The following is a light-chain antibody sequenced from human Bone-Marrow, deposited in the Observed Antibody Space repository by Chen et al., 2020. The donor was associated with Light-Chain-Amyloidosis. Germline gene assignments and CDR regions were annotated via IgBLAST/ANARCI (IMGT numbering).Light chain of an antibody. V-gene: IGLV3-21*02. CDR2: DDS. Sequence: SYVLTQPSSVSVAPGQTATIACGGNNIGSTSVHWYQLTPGQAPLLVVYDDSDRPSGIPERLSGSNSGNTAILTISRVEAGDEADYYCQVWDRSSDRPVFGGGTKLTVL. CDR3: QVWDRSSDRPV. CDR1: NIGSTS. J-gene: IGLJ3*02.